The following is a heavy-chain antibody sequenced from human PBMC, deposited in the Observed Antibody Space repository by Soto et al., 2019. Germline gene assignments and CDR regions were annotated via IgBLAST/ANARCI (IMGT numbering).Heavy chain of an antibody. CDR1: GGPFSSGGYY. Sequence: QVQLQESGPGLVKPSQTLSLTCTVSGGPFSSGGYYWSWIRQEPGKGLEWIGYIYQNGDTSYNPSLKSLVTISADTSKTQFSLKLSSVTAADTAVYYCARGDSTVSSVFDYWGQGMLVTVSS. D-gene: IGHD4-17*01. CDR3: ARGDSTVSSVFDY. V-gene: IGHV4-31*01. CDR2: IYQNGDT. J-gene: IGHJ4*02.